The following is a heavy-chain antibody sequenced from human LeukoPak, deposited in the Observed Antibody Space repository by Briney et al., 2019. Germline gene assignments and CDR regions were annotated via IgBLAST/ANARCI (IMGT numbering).Heavy chain of an antibody. CDR1: GFTFSSYT. CDR2: ISRTSRYI. CDR3: ARWDYDFWSGFYSGDAFDI. V-gene: IGHV3-21*01. Sequence: GGSLRLSCAASGFTFSSYTMNWFRQAPGKGLEWFSSISRTSRYIYYADSVKGRFTISRDNPKNSLYLQMNSLRAEDTAVYYCARWDYDFWSGFYSGDAFDIWGQGTMVTVSS. D-gene: IGHD3-3*01. J-gene: IGHJ3*02.